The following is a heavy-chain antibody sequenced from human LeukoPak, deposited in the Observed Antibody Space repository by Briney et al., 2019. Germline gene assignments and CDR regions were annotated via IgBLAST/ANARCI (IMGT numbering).Heavy chain of an antibody. Sequence: GGSLRLSCAASGFTFRHFSMHWARQPPGKGLEWVSLISWDGGITYYAYSVRGRFTISRDNSKNSLSLEMNSLRTEDTALYYCAKDSNTGGYSFGSWGQGTLVTVTS. J-gene: IGHJ4*02. V-gene: IGHV3-43*01. D-gene: IGHD5-12*01. CDR1: GFTFRHFS. CDR2: ISWDGGIT. CDR3: AKDSNTGGYSFGS.